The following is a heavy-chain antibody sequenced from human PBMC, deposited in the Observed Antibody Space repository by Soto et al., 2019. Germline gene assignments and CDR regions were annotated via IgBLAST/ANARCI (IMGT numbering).Heavy chain of an antibody. D-gene: IGHD1-1*01. CDR1: ENTFSTYL. CDR3: EGPHDMDGLGT. J-gene: IGHJ5*02. V-gene: IGHV1-3*01. Sequence: GASVKVSCKASENTFSTYLVHWVRQVHGQGLEWMGWHNGYNGQTEYSQEFQGRVTITRDTSAKTAYLELRSLTSEYTAVYYCEGPHDMDGLGTWGQGTLVTVSS. CDR2: HNGYNGQT.